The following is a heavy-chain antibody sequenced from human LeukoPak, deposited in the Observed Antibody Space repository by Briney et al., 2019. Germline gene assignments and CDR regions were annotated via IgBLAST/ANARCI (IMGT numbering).Heavy chain of an antibody. V-gene: IGHV1-8*01. CDR3: ARGQGIFGVVLGNWFDP. J-gene: IGHJ5*02. CDR2: MNPNSGDT. CDR1: GYTFTSYD. D-gene: IGHD3-3*01. Sequence: ASVKVSCKASGYTFTSYDINWVRQATGQGLEWKGWMNPNSGDTGYAQKFQGRVTMTRNTSISTAYMELSSLRSEDTAVYYCARGQGIFGVVLGNWFDPWGQGTLVTVSS.